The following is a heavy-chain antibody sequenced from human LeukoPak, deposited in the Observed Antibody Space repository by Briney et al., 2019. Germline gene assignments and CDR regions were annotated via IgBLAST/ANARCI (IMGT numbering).Heavy chain of an antibody. J-gene: IGHJ4*02. CDR2: IIPILGIA. V-gene: IGHV1-69*04. D-gene: IGHD6-19*01. CDR1: GGTFSSYA. CDR3: ATVRSSGWYGVIVYSDY. Sequence: SVKVSCKAYGGTFSSYAISWVRQAPGQGLEWMGRIIPILGIANYAQKFQGRVTITADKSTSTAYMELSSLRSEDTAVYYCATVRSSGWYGVIVYSDYWGQGTLVTVSS.